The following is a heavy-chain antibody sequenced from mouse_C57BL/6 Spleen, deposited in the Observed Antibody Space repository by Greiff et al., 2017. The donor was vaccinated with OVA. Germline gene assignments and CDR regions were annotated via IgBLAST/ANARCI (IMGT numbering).Heavy chain of an antibody. D-gene: IGHD2-3*01. CDR3: ARHGGYSSFAY. CDR1: GFTFSSYT. CDR2: ISGGGGNT. Sequence: EVKLVESGGGLVKPGGSLKLSCAASGFTFSSYTMSWVRQTPEKRLEWVATISGGGGNTYYPDSVKGRFTISRDNAKNTLYVQMSSLRSEDTALYYCARHGGYSSFAYWGQGTLVTVSA. J-gene: IGHJ3*01. V-gene: IGHV5-9*01.